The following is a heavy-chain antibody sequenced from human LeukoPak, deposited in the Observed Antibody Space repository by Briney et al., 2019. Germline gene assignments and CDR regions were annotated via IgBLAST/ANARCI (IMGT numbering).Heavy chain of an antibody. J-gene: IGHJ6*02. D-gene: IGHD2-2*01. CDR2: IIPILGIA. Sequence: ASVKVSCKASGGTFSSYAISWVRQAPGQGLEWMGRIIPILGIANYAQKFQGRVTITADKSTSTAYMELSSLRSEDTAVYYYASYCSSTSCYRSYYYYYGMDVWGQGTTVTVSS. CDR3: ASYCSSTSCYRSYYYYYGMDV. CDR1: GGTFSSYA. V-gene: IGHV1-69*04.